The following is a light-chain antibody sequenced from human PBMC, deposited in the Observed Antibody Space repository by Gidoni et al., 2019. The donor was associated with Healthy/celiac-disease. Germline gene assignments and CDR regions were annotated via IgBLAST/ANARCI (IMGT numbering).Light chain of an antibody. J-gene: IGKJ2*03. CDR3: QQYNNWPDS. CDR1: QSVSSN. CDR2: GAS. Sequence: EIVMTQSPATLSVSPGERDTLSCRASQSVSSNLAWYQQKPGQAPRLLIYGASTRATGIPARFSCSWSGTEFTLTISSLQSEDFAVYYCQQYNNWPDSVGQGTKLEIK. V-gene: IGKV3-15*01.